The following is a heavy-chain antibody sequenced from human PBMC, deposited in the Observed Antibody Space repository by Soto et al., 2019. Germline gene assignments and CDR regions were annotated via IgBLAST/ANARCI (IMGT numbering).Heavy chain of an antibody. CDR2: TYYRSKWFN. V-gene: IGHV6-1*01. Sequence: PSQTLSLTCAISGDIVSSNSAAWNCIRQSPSRGLEWLGRTYYRSKWFNDHAISVKSRIAINPDTSKNHFSLQLNSVTPDDTAVYYCAITLRGHGVKYIDFWGQVTLVTVSS. CDR3: AITLRGHGVKYIDF. J-gene: IGHJ4*02. CDR1: GDIVSSNSAA. D-gene: IGHD3-10*01.